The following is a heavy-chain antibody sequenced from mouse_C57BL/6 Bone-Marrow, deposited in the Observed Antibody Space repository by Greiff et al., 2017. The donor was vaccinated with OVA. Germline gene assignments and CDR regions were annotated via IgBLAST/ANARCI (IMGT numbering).Heavy chain of an antibody. Sequence: EVKLMESGGGLVKPGGSLKLSCAASGFTFSSFTMSWVRQTPETRLVWVATIRGGGGTTSYPAGVKGRFHHSRDNAKNTLYLQMSSLRSEDTALYYWARPPYYYGSPWFAYWGQGTLVTVSA. CDR3: ARPPYYYGSPWFAY. D-gene: IGHD1-1*01. V-gene: IGHV5-9*01. CDR2: IRGGGGTT. J-gene: IGHJ3*01. CDR1: GFTFSSFT.